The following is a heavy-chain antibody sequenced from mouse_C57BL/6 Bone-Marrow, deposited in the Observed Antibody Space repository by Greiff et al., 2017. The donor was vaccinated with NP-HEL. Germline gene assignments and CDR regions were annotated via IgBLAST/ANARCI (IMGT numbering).Heavy chain of an antibody. J-gene: IGHJ4*01. CDR3: ARRDYDDYAMDY. V-gene: IGHV1-4*01. D-gene: IGHD2-4*01. CDR1: GYTFTSYT. Sequence: QVQLQQSGAELARPGASVKMSCKASGYTFTSYTMHWVKQRPGQGLEWIGYINPSSGYTKYNQKFKDKATLTADKSSSTAYMQLSSLTSEDSAVYYCARRDYDDYAMDYWGQATSVTVSS. CDR2: INPSSGYT.